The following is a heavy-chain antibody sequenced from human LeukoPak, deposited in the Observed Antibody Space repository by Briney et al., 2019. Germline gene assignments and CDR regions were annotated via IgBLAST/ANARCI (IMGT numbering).Heavy chain of an antibody. D-gene: IGHD1-1*01. Sequence: SETLSLTCTVSGGSISSYYWSWIRQPAGKGLEWIGRIYTSGSTNYNPSLKSRVTMSVDTSKNQFSLKLSSVTAADAAVYYCVRDRRELERRWFDPWGQGTLVTVSS. J-gene: IGHJ5*02. CDR1: GGSISSYY. V-gene: IGHV4-4*07. CDR2: IYTSGST. CDR3: VRDRRELERRWFDP.